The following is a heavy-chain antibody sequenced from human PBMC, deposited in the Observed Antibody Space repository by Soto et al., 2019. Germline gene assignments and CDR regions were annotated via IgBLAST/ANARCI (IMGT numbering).Heavy chain of an antibody. CDR2: IYWDDSK. V-gene: IGHV2-5*02. J-gene: IGHJ4*02. Sequence: QITLKESGPTLVRPTQTLTLTCAFSGFSLSTSGVGVGWIRQPPGKALEWLAVIYWDDSKHYSPSLRSRLTITKDTSKTQVVLTMTNMDPMDTGTYYCAHKGPAYWPLDYWGQGTLVTVSS. D-gene: IGHD2-8*02. CDR1: GFSLSTSGVG. CDR3: AHKGPAYWPLDY.